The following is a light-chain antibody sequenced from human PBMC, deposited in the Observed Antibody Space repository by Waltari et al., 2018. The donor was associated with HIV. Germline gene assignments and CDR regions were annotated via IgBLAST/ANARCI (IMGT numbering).Light chain of an antibody. CDR2: DNN. CDR3: GTWDSSLSAWV. V-gene: IGLV1-51*01. CDR1: SSNLGNNY. Sequence: QSVLTQPPSVSAAPGPKVTISCSGGSSNLGNNYVSWYQQLPGIAPKLLIYDNNKRPSGIPDRFSGAKSGTSATLGITGRQTGDEADYYCGTWDSSLSAWVFGGGTKLTVL. J-gene: IGLJ3*02.